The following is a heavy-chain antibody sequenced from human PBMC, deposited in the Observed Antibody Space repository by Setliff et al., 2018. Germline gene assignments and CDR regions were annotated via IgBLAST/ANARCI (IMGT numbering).Heavy chain of an antibody. D-gene: IGHD4-17*01. Sequence: GGSLRLSCAASGLTFSSDAMTWVRQTPGKGLEWVSVISSDGSSIYYADSVRGRFTISRDNSKNTLHLQMNGLRAEDSALYYCAKDPNGDFFGAFDTWGQGALGVWGKGTTVTVSS. V-gene: IGHV3-23*03. CDR1: GLTFSSDA. CDR3: AKDPNGDFFGAFDTWGQGALGV. J-gene: IGHJ6*04. CDR2: ISSDGSSI.